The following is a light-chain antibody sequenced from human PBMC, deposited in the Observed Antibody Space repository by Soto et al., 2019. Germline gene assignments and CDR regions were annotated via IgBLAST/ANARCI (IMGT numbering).Light chain of an antibody. CDR3: KQSYSTPRT. CDR1: QSISSY. Sequence: DIQMTQSPSSLSASVGDRVTITCRASQSISSYLNWYQQKPGKAPKLLIYAASSLQSGVQSRFSGSGSGTDFTLTISNLQPEDFATYSCKQSYSTPRTFGQGTKVDIK. J-gene: IGKJ1*01. CDR2: AAS. V-gene: IGKV1-39*01.